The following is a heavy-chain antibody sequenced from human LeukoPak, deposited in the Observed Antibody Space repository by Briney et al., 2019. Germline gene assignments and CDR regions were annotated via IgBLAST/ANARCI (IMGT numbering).Heavy chain of an antibody. CDR2: INHSGST. V-gene: IGHV4-34*01. CDR1: GGSFSGYY. CDR3: ARRGGYYGSGSYYRHQLSFDY. Sequence: PSETLSLTCAVYGGSFSGYYGSWIRQPPGKGLEWVGEINHSGSTNYNPSLKSRVTISVDTSKNQFSLKLSSVTAADTAVYYCARRGGYYGSGSYYRHQLSFDYWGQGTLVTVSS. J-gene: IGHJ4*02. D-gene: IGHD3-10*01.